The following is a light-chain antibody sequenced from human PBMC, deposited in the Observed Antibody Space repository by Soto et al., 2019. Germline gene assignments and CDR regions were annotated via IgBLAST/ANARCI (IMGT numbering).Light chain of an antibody. CDR3: AAWDDSMNGYG. CDR1: SSNIGSNT. V-gene: IGLV1-44*01. CDR2: SNN. Sequence: SVRNQPPSASATPGRRVVISCSGSSSNIGSNTVNWYQQLPGTAPKLLIYSNNHRPSGLPDRFSGSKSGTSASLAISGLQSDDEADYYCAAWDDSMNGYGCATGTKGTV. J-gene: IGLJ1*01.